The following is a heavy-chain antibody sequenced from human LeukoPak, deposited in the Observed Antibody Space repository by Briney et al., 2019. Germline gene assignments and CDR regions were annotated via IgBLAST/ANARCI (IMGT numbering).Heavy chain of an antibody. CDR2: IIPILGIA. CDR3: ARCSFGDILTGYYSAFDI. Sequence: SVKVSCKASGGTFSSYAISWVRQAPGQGLEWMGRIIPILGIANYAQKFQGRVTITADKSTSTAYMELSSLRSEDTAVYYCARCSFGDILTGYYSAFDIWGQGTMVTVSS. J-gene: IGHJ3*02. D-gene: IGHD3-9*01. CDR1: GGTFSSYA. V-gene: IGHV1-69*04.